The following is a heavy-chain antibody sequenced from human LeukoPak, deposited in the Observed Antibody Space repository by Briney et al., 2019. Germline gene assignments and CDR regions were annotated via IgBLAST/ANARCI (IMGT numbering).Heavy chain of an antibody. V-gene: IGHV3-48*03. CDR2: ISSSGSTI. Sequence: GGSLRLSCAASGFTFSSYEMNWVRQAPGKGLEWVSYISSSGSTIYYADSVKGRFTISRDNAKNSLYLQMNSLRAEDTAVYYCARRRCSGVSCYAGSWYFDFWGRGTLVTVSS. CDR1: GFTFSSYE. CDR3: ARRRCSGVSCYAGSWYFDF. J-gene: IGHJ2*01. D-gene: IGHD2-15*01.